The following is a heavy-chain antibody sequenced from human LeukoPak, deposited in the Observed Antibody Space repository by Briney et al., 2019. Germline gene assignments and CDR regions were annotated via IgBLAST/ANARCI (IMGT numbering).Heavy chain of an antibody. CDR3: ARDVRDEYSSGWYPIGY. D-gene: IGHD6-19*01. Sequence: GGSLRLSCAASGFTFSAYSMNWVRQAPGKGLEWVSSISSGGRYVYYADSVKGRFTISRDNAKNSLYLQMNSLRAEDTAIYYCARDVRDEYSSGWYPIGYWGQGTLVTVSS. V-gene: IGHV3-21*01. CDR2: ISSGGRYV. CDR1: GFTFSAYS. J-gene: IGHJ4*02.